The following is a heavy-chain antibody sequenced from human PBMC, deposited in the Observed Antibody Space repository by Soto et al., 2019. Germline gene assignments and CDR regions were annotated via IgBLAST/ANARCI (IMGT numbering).Heavy chain of an antibody. CDR1: GGTFSSYA. CDR2: IIPIFGTA. J-gene: IGHJ5*02. Sequence: SVKVSCKASGGTFSSYAISWVRQAPGQGLEWMGGIIPIFGTANYAPKFQGRVTITADESTSTAYMELSSLRSEDTAVYYCAATYYDSSGRTEPNWFDPWGQGTLVTVSS. V-gene: IGHV1-69*13. D-gene: IGHD3-22*01. CDR3: AATYYDSSGRTEPNWFDP.